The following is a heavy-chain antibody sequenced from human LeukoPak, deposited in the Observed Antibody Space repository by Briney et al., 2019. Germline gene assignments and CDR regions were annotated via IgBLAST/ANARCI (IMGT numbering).Heavy chain of an antibody. Sequence: ASVKVSCKASGYTFTGYYMHWVRQAPGQGLEWMGWINPNSGGTNYAQKFQGRVTMTRDTSTSTVYMELSSLRSEDTAVYYCARWGSSGLNGPDYWGQGTLVTVSS. CDR3: ARWGSSGLNGPDY. CDR1: GYTFTGYY. CDR2: INPNSGGT. J-gene: IGHJ4*02. D-gene: IGHD3-22*01. V-gene: IGHV1-2*02.